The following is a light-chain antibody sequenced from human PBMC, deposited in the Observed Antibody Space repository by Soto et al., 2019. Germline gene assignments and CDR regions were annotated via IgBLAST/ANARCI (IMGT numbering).Light chain of an antibody. CDR2: EVT. V-gene: IGLV2-14*01. CDR1: SSDVGGYNY. CDR3: SSYTSSNTLL. J-gene: IGLJ2*01. Sequence: QSALTQPASVSGSPGQSITISCTGTSSDVGGYNYVSWYQQHPGKAPKVMLYEVTKRPSGVSNRFSGSKSGNTASLTISGLQAEDEAHYYCSSYTSSNTLLFGGGTQLTVL.